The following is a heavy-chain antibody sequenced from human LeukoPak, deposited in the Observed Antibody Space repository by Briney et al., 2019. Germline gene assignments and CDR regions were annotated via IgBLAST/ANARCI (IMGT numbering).Heavy chain of an antibody. J-gene: IGHJ3*02. Sequence: GRSLRLSCAASGFTFSSYGMHWVRQAPGKGLEWVAVISYNGHNKYSADSVKGRFTISRDNSMNTLYLQMNSLRAEDTAIYYCAKDPGMAVYSYGYDAFDIWGQGTMVTVSS. D-gene: IGHD5-18*01. CDR3: AKDPGMAVYSYGYDAFDI. CDR1: GFTFSSYG. V-gene: IGHV3-30*18. CDR2: ISYNGHNK.